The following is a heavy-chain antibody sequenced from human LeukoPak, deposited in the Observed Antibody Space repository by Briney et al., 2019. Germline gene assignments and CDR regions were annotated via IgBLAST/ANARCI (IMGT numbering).Heavy chain of an antibody. CDR2: IKQDGSKK. CDR3: ARDYTGYFP. Sequence: PGGSLRLSCAASGFTFNNYWMTWVRQAPGKGLEWVANIKQDGSKKYYVDSVKGRFTISRDNAKNSLYLQMNSLRAEDTAVYYCARDYTGYFPWGQGTLVIVSS. J-gene: IGHJ5*02. V-gene: IGHV3-7*03. D-gene: IGHD3-9*01. CDR1: GFTFNNYW.